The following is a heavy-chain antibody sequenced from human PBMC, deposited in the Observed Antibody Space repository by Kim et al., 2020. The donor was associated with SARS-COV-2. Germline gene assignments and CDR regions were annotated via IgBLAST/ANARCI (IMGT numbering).Heavy chain of an antibody. D-gene: IGHD5-12*01. CDR3: AKSRGLEDSGYDSRAAGY. J-gene: IGHJ4*02. Sequence: KGRFTISRDSSKNTLFLQMSSLRAEDTAVYYCAKSRGLEDSGYDSRAAGYWGQGTLVTVSS. V-gene: IGHV3-23*01.